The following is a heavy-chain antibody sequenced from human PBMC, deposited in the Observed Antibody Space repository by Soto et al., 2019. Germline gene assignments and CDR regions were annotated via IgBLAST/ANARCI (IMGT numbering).Heavy chain of an antibody. CDR2: IYHSGSA. Sequence: SETLSLTCTVSGDSISSSNWWSWVRQPPGKGLEWIGEIYHSGSANYNPTVQSRVTMSVDKSKNQFSLKLYSVTAADTAVYYCARYYGDYGGYYFYGMDVWGQGTTVTVSS. D-gene: IGHD4-17*01. J-gene: IGHJ6*02. CDR3: ARYYGDYGGYYFYGMDV. CDR1: GDSISSSNW. V-gene: IGHV4-4*02.